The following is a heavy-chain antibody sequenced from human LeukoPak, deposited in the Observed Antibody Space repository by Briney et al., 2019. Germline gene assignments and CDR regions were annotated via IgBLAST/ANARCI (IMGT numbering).Heavy chain of an antibody. CDR3: ARNPPRYFN. V-gene: IGHV3-7*05. D-gene: IGHD1-26*01. CDR1: GFTFSSYW. J-gene: IGHJ4*02. CDR2: IQQDGSEK. Sequence: GGSLRLSCAASGFTFSSYWMIWVRQAPGKGLEWVANIQQDGSEKYYVDSVKGRFTVSRDNAKNSLYLQMNSLRAEDTAVYYCARNPPRYFNWGQGTLVTVSS.